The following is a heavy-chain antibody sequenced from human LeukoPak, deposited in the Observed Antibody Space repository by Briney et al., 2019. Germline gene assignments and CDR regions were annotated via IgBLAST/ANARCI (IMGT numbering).Heavy chain of an antibody. CDR2: IYYSGSTGSI. J-gene: IGHJ4*02. D-gene: IGHD6-13*01. CDR3: ARLIAAAGIPLGY. V-gene: IGHV4-59*01. CDR1: GGSISSYS. Sequence: SETLSLTCTVSGGSISSYSWSWIRQPPGKGLEWIGYIYYSGSTGSINYNPSLKSRVTISVDTSKNQFSLKLTSVTAADTAVYYCARLIAAAGIPLGYWGQGTLVTVSS.